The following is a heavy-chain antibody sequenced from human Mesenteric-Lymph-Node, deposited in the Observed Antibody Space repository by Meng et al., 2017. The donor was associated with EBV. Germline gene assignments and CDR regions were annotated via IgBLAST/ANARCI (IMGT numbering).Heavy chain of an antibody. CDR2: ISYDGSNE. D-gene: IGHD1-26*01. Sequence: QVQLVESGGRVVQPGRSLRLSCAASGFTFSSYAMHWVRQAPGKGLEWVAVISYDGSNEFYADSVKGRLTITRDNSKNSVYLQMNSLRPEDTALYYCVKQALVGAFEYWGQGTLVTVSS. CDR3: VKQALVGAFEY. CDR1: GFTFSSYA. V-gene: IGHV3-30-3*02. J-gene: IGHJ4*02.